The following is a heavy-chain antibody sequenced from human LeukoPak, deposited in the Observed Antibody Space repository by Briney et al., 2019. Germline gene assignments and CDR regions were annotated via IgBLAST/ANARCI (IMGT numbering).Heavy chain of an antibody. D-gene: IGHD1-26*01. CDR3: ASSTYTGSHWNAFDI. CDR2: IDSYGSST. J-gene: IGHJ3*02. V-gene: IGHV3-74*01. Sequence: PGGSLRLSCAASGFTFSSYWMLWLRQAPGKGLVGVSRIDSYGSSTSFADSVKGRFTISRDNGKNTLYLQMNSLRAEDTDLYYCASSTYTGSHWNAFDIWGQGTMVTVSS. CDR1: GFTFSSYW.